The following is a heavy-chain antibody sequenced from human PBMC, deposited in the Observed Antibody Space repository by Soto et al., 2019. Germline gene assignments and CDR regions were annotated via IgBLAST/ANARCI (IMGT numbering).Heavy chain of an antibody. CDR3: ARGRYSSSPSYYYYYYYMDV. J-gene: IGHJ6*03. D-gene: IGHD6-6*01. V-gene: IGHV4-34*01. CDR2: INHSGST. Sequence: PSETLSLTCAVYGGSFSGYYWSWIRQPPGKGLEWIGEINHSGSTNYNPSLKSRVTISVDTSKNQFSLKLSSVTAADTAVYYCARGRYSSSPSYYYYYYYMDVWGKGTTVTVSS. CDR1: GGSFSGYY.